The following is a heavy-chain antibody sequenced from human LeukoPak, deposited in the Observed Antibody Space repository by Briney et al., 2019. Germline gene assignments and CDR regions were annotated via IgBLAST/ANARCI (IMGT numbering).Heavy chain of an antibody. J-gene: IGHJ4*02. CDR2: IIPILGIA. V-gene: IGHV1-69*02. CDR1: GGTFSSYT. Sequence: SVKVSCKASGGTFSSYTISWVRQAPGQGLEWMGRIIPILGIANYAQKFQGRVTITADKSTSTAYMELSSLRSEDTAVYYCAKISTTGKRDFDYCGQGTLVTVSS. CDR3: AKISTTGKRDFDY. D-gene: IGHD1-1*01.